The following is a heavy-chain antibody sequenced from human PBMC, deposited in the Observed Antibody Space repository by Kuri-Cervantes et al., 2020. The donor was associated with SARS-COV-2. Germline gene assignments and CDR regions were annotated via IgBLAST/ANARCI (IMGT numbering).Heavy chain of an antibody. J-gene: IGHJ6*02. Sequence: GGSLRLSCAASGFTFSSYSMNWVRQAPGKGLEWVSSISCSSSYIYYADSVKGRFTISRDNAKNSLYLQMNSLRAEDTAVYYCARGGYCSGGSCYSVYYYYYYGMDVWGQGTTVTVSS. CDR3: ARGGYCSGGSCYSVYYYYYYGMDV. CDR1: GFTFSSYS. CDR2: ISCSSSYI. D-gene: IGHD2-15*01. V-gene: IGHV3-21*01.